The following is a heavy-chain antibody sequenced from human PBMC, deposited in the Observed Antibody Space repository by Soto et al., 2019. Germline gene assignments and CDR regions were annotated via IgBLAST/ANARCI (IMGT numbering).Heavy chain of an antibody. CDR1: GGTFSSYA. V-gene: IGHV1-69*12. CDR2: IIPIFGSA. CDR3: AREGMHVVVVTARPSDAFDI. D-gene: IGHD2-21*02. J-gene: IGHJ3*02. Sequence: QVQLVQSGAEVKKPGSSVKVSCKASGGTFSSYAISWVRQAPGQGLEWMGGIIPIFGSASYAQTFQGRVTITADDSTGTAYMQLSSLRSEDTAVYYCAREGMHVVVVTARPSDAFDIWGQGTMVTVSS.